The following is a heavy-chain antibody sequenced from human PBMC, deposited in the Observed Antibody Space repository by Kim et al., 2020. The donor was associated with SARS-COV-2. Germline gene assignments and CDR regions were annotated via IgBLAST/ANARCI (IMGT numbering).Heavy chain of an antibody. CDR1: GGSISSYY. J-gene: IGHJ6*02. V-gene: IGHV4-59*01. Sequence: SETLSLTCTVSGGSISSYYWSWIRQPPGKGLEWIGYIYYSGSTNYNPSLKSRVTISVDTSKNQFSLKLSSVTAADTAVYYCARSSGFGVVTSYYYYYGMDVWGQGTTVTVSS. CDR3: ARSSGFGVVTSYYYYYGMDV. CDR2: IYYSGST. D-gene: IGHD3-3*01.